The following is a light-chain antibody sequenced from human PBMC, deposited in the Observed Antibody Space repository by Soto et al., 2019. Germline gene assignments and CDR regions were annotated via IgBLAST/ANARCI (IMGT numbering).Light chain of an antibody. V-gene: IGKV1-5*03. CDR2: KAS. CDR1: QQISRW. CDR3: QQYHSQWP. Sequence: DIQMTQSPSTLSASVGDRVTITCRAFQQISRWLAWYQQKPGKAPKLLIHKASNLQSGVPSRFSGSGSGTEFTLTITSLQPDDFATYYFQQYHSQWPFGQGTKVEV. J-gene: IGKJ1*01.